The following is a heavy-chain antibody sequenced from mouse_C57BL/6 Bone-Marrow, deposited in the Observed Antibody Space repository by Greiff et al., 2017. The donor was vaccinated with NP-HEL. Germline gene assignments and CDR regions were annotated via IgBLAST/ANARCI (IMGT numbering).Heavy chain of an antibody. J-gene: IGHJ3*01. Sequence: VQLQQPGAELVKPGASVKLSCKASGYTFTSYWMQWVKQRPGQGLEWIVALAPSSLYPPSPPPFKGKATLTVDTSSSTAYMQLSSLTSEDSAVYYCARLLLRSSRRDWFAYWGQGTLVTVSA. CDR1: GYTFTSYW. CDR2: LAPSSLYP. V-gene: IGHV1-50*01. CDR3: ARLLLRSSRRDWFAY. D-gene: IGHD1-1*01.